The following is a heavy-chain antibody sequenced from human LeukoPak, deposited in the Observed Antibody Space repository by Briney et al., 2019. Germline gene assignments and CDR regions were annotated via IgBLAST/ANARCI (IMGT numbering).Heavy chain of an antibody. J-gene: IGHJ4*02. CDR3: ARMGPMVRTY. CDR1: GGSIGSGSYY. D-gene: IGHD3-10*01. V-gene: IGHV4-61*02. CDR2: IYTSGST. Sequence: PSQTLSLTCTVSGGSIGSGSYYWSWIRQPAGKGLEWIGRIYTSGSTNYNPSLKSRVTISVDTSKNQFSLKLSSVTAADTAVYYCARMGPMVRTYWGQGTLVTVSS.